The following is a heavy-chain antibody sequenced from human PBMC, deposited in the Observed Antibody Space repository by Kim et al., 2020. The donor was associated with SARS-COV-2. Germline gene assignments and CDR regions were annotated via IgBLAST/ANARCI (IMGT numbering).Heavy chain of an antibody. V-gene: IGHV3-7*03. J-gene: IGHJ3*02. CDR3: AKTVAGRIDAFDI. CDR1: GFAFGDFPFGSFW. D-gene: IGHD6-19*01. CDR2: IKQDGTQK. Sequence: GGSLRLSCLASGFAFGDFPFGSFWMSWVRPAPGKGLEWLANIKQDGTQKYYVGSLKGRFTISRDNAQNSLYLQMTSLRAEDTAVYYCAKTVAGRIDAFDIWGQGTMVTVSS.